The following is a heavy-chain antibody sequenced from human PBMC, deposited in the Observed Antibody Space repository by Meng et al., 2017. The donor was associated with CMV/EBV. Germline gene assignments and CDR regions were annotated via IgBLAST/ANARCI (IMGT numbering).Heavy chain of an antibody. D-gene: IGHD2-2*01. J-gene: IGHJ4*02. CDR3: ARGRRVFLGYCSSTSCHDFDY. CDR2: MNPNSGNT. Sequence: ASVKVSCKASGYTFTSYDINWVRQATGQGLEWMGWMNPNSGNTGYAQKFQGRVTITRNTSISTAHMELSSLRSEDTAVYYCARGRRVFLGYCSSTSCHDFDYWGQGTLVTVSS. CDR1: GYTFTSYD. V-gene: IGHV1-8*03.